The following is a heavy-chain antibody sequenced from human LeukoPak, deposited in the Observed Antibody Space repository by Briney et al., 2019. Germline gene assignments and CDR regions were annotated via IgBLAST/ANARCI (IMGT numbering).Heavy chain of an antibody. CDR3: AQSRKGQWLRDY. Sequence: GGSLRLSCAASGFTFSSYAMSWVRQAPGKGLEWVSAIRGSGGSTYYADSVKGRFTISRDNSKNTLYLQMNSLRAEDTAVYYCAQSRKGQWLRDYWGQETLVTVPS. D-gene: IGHD5-12*01. CDR2: IRGSGGST. V-gene: IGHV3-23*01. J-gene: IGHJ4*02. CDR1: GFTFSSYA.